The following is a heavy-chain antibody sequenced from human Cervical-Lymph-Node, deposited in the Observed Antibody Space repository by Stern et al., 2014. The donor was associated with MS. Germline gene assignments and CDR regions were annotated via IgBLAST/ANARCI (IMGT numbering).Heavy chain of an antibody. J-gene: IGHJ5*02. D-gene: IGHD1-26*01. CDR3: ARDLGSYWGGLLYCFDP. CDR2: INPNSGGT. CDR1: GYTFTGYY. Sequence: QVQLVQSGAEVKKPGASVKVSCKASGYTFTGYYIHWVRQAPGQGLEYMGWINPNSGGTNYAQKFQGRVTMTRDTSISTAYMELSRLTSDDTAVYYCARDLGSYWGGLLYCFDPWGQGTLVTVSS. V-gene: IGHV1-2*02.